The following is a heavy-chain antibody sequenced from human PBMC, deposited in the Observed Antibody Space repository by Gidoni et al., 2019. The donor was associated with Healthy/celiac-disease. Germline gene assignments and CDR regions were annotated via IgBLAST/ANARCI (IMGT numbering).Heavy chain of an antibody. CDR3: ARARVYSSSWYVWFDP. D-gene: IGHD6-13*01. J-gene: IGHJ5*02. CDR2: INAGNGNT. Sequence: QVQLVPSGAEVKKPGASVKVSCKASGYTFHSYAMHWVRQAPGQRLEWMGWINAGNGNTKYSQKFQGRVTITRDTSASTAYMELSSLRSEDTAVYYCARARVYSSSWYVWFDPWGQGTLVTVSS. V-gene: IGHV1-3*01. CDR1: GYTFHSYA.